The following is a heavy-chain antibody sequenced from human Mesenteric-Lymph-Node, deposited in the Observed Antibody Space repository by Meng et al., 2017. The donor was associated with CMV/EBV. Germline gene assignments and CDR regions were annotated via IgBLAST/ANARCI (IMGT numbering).Heavy chain of an antibody. CDR3: ARGHYGLEV. J-gene: IGHJ6*02. CDR1: GFTFSSFA. Sequence: GGSLRLSCVASGFTFSSFAMSWVRQTPGKRLEWVSGIRGSGHTAYYADSVKGRFTFSRDNAKNSLYLQMNSLRAEDTAVYYCARGHYGLEVWGQGTTVTVSS. V-gene: IGHV3-23*01. CDR2: IRGSGHTA.